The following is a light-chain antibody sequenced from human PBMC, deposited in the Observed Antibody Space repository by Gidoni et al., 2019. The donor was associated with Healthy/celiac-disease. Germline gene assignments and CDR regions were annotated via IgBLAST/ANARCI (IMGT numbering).Light chain of an antibody. Sequence: DIQMTQSPSSLSASVGDRVTITCRASQSISSYLNWYQQKPGKAPKLLFYAASSLQSGVPSRFSGSGSGTDFTLTISSLQPEDFASYYCQQSYSTPFTFXGXTKVEIK. CDR3: QQSYSTPFT. CDR2: AAS. CDR1: QSISSY. V-gene: IGKV1-39*01. J-gene: IGKJ4*01.